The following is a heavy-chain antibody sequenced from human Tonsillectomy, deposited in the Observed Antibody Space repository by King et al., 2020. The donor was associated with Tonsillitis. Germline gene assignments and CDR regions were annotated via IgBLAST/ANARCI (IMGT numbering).Heavy chain of an antibody. D-gene: IGHD3-22*01. J-gene: IGHJ5*02. V-gene: IGHV4-39*01. Sequence: LPLQESGPGLVKPSETLSLTCTVSGGSISSRTYYWGWIRQSPGKGLEWIGNIYYSGSTYYNPSLKSRVTISINTSQNQFSLKLTSVTAADTAVYYCATTYYATAVDPWGQGTLVTVSS. CDR3: ATTYYATAVDP. CDR2: IYYSGST. CDR1: GGSISSRTYY.